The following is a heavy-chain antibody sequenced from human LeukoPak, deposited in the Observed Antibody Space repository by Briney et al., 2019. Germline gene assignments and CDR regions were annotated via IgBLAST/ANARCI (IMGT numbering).Heavy chain of an antibody. CDR2: IYSGGST. CDR3: AREDILTGFDY. D-gene: IGHD3-9*01. J-gene: IGHJ4*02. V-gene: IGHV3-53*01. Sequence: GGSLRLSCAASGFTVSSNYMSWVRQAPGKGLEWVSVIYSGGSTYYADSVKGRFTISRDNSKNTLYLQMNSLRAEDTAVYYCAREDILTGFDYWGQGSLVTVSS. CDR1: GFTVSSNY.